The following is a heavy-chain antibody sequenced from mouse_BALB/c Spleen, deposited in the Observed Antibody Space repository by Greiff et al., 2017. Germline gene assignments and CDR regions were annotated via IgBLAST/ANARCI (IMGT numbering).Heavy chain of an antibody. CDR2: INPGSGGT. Sequence: QVQLQQSGAELVRPGTSVKVSCKASGYAFTNYLIEWVKQRPGQGLEWIGVINPGSGGTNYNEKFKGKATLTADKSSSTAYMQLSSLTSDDSAVYFCAREDYRHYFDYWGQGTTLTVSS. CDR1: GYAFTNYL. D-gene: IGHD2-14*01. CDR3: AREDYRHYFDY. V-gene: IGHV1-54*01. J-gene: IGHJ2*01.